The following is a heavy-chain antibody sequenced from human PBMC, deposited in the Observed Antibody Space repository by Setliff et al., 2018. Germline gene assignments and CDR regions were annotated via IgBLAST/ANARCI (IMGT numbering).Heavy chain of an antibody. D-gene: IGHD5-12*01. V-gene: IGHV4-39*01. CDR1: GVSIRSVNTY. CDR2: IYSSGTT. Sequence: SETLSLTCTVSGVSIRSVNTYWVWIRQPPGRGLEWIGTIYSSGTTYYNPSLKSRVTIAIDSSKTQFSLKMSSMTAADTAVYYCARFLNPRDGYQNSPGFDFWGQGTLVTVSS. CDR3: ARFLNPRDGYQNSPGFDF. J-gene: IGHJ4*02.